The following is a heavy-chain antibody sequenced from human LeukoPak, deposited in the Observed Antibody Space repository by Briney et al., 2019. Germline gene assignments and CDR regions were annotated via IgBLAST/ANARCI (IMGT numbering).Heavy chain of an antibody. CDR3: ARGVPVYSSSFDY. Sequence: GSLRLSCAASGFTFSSYSMNWVRQAPGKGLEWVSSISSSSYIYYADSVKGRFTISRDNAKNSLYLQMNSLRAEDTAVYYCARGVPVYSSSFDYWGQGTLVTVSS. CDR1: GFTFSSYS. J-gene: IGHJ4*02. V-gene: IGHV3-21*01. CDR2: ISSSSYI. D-gene: IGHD6-6*01.